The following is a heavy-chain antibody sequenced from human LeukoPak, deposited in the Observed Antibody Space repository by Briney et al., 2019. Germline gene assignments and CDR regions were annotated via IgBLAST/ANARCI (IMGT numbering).Heavy chain of an antibody. Sequence: GESLKISCKGSGYTFTSYWIGWVRQMPGKGLEWMGIIYPGDSDTRYSPSFQGQVTISADKSISTAYLQWSSLKASDTAMYYCARQFRDSSGYYSYYFDYWGQGTLVTVSS. CDR3: ARQFRDSSGYYSYYFDY. J-gene: IGHJ4*02. CDR1: GYTFTSYW. V-gene: IGHV5-51*01. CDR2: IYPGDSDT. D-gene: IGHD3-22*01.